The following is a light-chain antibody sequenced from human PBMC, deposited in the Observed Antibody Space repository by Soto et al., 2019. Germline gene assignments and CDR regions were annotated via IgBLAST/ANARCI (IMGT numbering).Light chain of an antibody. CDR3: QQYGSSPWT. Sequence: EIVLTQSPGTLSLSPGERATLSCRASQSVSSSYLAWYQQKPGQAPRLLIYGASSRATGIPDRFRGSASGTRFSLTISRLEPEDFAVYYCQQYGSSPWTFGQGTKVEIK. CDR2: GAS. CDR1: QSVSSSY. V-gene: IGKV3-20*01. J-gene: IGKJ1*01.